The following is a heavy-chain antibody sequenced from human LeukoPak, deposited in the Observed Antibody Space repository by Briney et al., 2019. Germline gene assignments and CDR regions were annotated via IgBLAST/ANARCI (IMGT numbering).Heavy chain of an antibody. D-gene: IGHD3-10*01. CDR1: GGSISSYY. V-gene: IGHV4-59*08. CDR3: ARHGVRGYYDP. CDR2: IYYSGST. Sequence: SETLSHTCTVSGGSISSYYWSWIRQPPGKGLEWIGYIYYSGSTNYNPSLRSRVTISVDTSKNQFSLKLSSVTAADTAVYYCARHGVRGYYDPWGQGTLVTVSS. J-gene: IGHJ5*02.